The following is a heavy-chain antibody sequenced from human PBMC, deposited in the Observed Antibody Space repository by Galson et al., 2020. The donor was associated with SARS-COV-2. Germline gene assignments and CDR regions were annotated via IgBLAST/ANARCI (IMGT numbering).Heavy chain of an antibody. CDR1: GFTFSSYG. J-gene: IGHJ4*02. CDR3: ARDCDFWSGYYFDY. V-gene: IGHV3-33*01. Sequence: TGGSLRLSCAASGFTFSSYGMHWVRQAPGKGLEWVAVIWYDGSNKYYADSVKGRFTISRDHSKNTLYLQMNSLGAEDTAVYYCARDCDFWSGYYFDYWGQGTLVTVSS. CDR2: IWYDGSNK. D-gene: IGHD3-3*01.